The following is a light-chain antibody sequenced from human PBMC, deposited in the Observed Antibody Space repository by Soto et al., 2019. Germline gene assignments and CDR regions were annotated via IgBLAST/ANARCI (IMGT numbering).Light chain of an antibody. CDR1: SSDVGGFNY. J-gene: IGLJ2*01. CDR3: SSFAGSNNVV. Sequence: QSALTQPPSASGSRGQSVTISCTGTSSDVGGFNYVSWYQHHPGKAPKLMIYEVTKRPSGVPDRFSGSKSGNTASLTVSGLQAEDEADYYCSSFAGSNNVVFGGGTKLTVL. CDR2: EVT. V-gene: IGLV2-8*01.